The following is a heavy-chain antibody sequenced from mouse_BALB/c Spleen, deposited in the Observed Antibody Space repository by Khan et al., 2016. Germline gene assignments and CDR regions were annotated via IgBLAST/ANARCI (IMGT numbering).Heavy chain of an antibody. CDR1: GYSITSDYA. V-gene: IGHV3-2*02. Sequence: EVQLQESGPGLVKPSQSLSLTCTVTGYSITSDYAWNWIRQFPGNKLEWMGYISYSGSTSYNPSLKSRISITRDTSKNQFFLQLNSVTTEDTATYYCTPTVVAPLFAYWCQATLVTVSA. CDR2: ISYSGST. D-gene: IGHD1-1*01. J-gene: IGHJ3*01. CDR3: TPTVVAPLFAY.